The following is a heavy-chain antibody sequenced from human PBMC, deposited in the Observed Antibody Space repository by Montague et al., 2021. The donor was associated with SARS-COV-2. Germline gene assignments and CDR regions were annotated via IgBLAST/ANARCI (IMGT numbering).Heavy chain of an antibody. V-gene: IGHV4-39*02. CDR1: GESIDRDTYY. Sequence: SETLSLTCIVSGESIDRDTYYWGWIRQSPGKGLEWIGSLSSSGSTCYXPSLRSRVTISMDTSKNHFSLKVNSVTATDTAVYFCARPGSVSGWFYFDDWGQGTLVSVSS. J-gene: IGHJ4*02. D-gene: IGHD6-19*01. CDR3: ARPGSVSGWFYFDD. CDR2: LSSSGST.